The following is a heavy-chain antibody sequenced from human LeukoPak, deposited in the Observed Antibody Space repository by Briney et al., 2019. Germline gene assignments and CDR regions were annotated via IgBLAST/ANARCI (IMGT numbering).Heavy chain of an antibody. D-gene: IGHD3-9*01. CDR3: ARGNILTGYSA. J-gene: IGHJ5*02. CDR2: IGFAGDT. V-gene: IGHV3-13*01. CDR1: GFTFSRNG. Sequence: PGGSLRLSCAASGFTFSRNGMTWVRQAPGKGLEWVSAIGFAGDTYYSGSVKGRFTISRENDENSLYLQMNSLRAGDTAVYYCARGNILTGYSAWGQGTLVTVSS.